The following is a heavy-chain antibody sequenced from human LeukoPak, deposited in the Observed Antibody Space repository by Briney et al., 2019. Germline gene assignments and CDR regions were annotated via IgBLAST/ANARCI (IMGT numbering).Heavy chain of an antibody. CDR1: GFTFGDYA. Sequence: GGSLRLSCTASGFTFGDYAMSWFRQAPGKGLEWVGFIRSKAYGGTTEYAASVKGRFTISRDDSKSIAYLQMNSLKTEDTAVYYCTRAHPSSGWYEIDYWGQGTLVTVSS. CDR3: TRAHPSSGWYEIDY. J-gene: IGHJ4*02. V-gene: IGHV3-49*03. CDR2: IRSKAYGGTT. D-gene: IGHD6-19*01.